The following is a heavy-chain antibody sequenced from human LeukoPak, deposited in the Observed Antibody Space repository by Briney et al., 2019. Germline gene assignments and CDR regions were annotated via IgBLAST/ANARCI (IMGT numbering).Heavy chain of an antibody. CDR3: ARDSRDGFHDAFDI. D-gene: IGHD5-24*01. Sequence: GGSLRLSCAASGFTFSSYWMSWVPQAPGKGLEWVANIKQDGSEKYYVDSVKGRFTISRDNAKNSLYLQMNSLRAEDTAVYYCARDSRDGFHDAFDIWGQGTMVTVSS. V-gene: IGHV3-7*01. CDR2: IKQDGSEK. CDR1: GFTFSSYW. J-gene: IGHJ3*02.